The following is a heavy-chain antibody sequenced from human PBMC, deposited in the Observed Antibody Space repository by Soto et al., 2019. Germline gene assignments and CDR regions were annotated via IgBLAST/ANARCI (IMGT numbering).Heavy chain of an antibody. CDR2: IYSGGST. V-gene: IGHV3-53*01. CDR1: GFTVSSNY. Sequence: GGSLRLSCAASGFTVSSNYMSWVRQAPGKGLEWVSVIYSGGSTYYADSVKGRFTISRDNSKNTLYLQMNSLRAEDTAVYYCAREYYDILTGHHDAFDIWGQGTMVTVSS. CDR3: AREYYDILTGHHDAFDI. D-gene: IGHD3-9*01. J-gene: IGHJ3*02.